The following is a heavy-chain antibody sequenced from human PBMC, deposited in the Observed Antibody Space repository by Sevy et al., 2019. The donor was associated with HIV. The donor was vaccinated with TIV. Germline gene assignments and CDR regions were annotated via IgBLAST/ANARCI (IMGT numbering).Heavy chain of an antibody. J-gene: IGHJ6*03. Sequence: SETLSLTCTVSGGSVSSGSYYWSWIRQPPGKGLEWIGYIYYSGSTNYNPSLKSRVTISVDTSKNQFSLRLSSVTAADTAVYYCARGYVWGSYRVYYYYYMDVWGKGTTVTVSS. CDR3: ARGYVWGSYRVYYYYYMDV. V-gene: IGHV4-61*01. CDR1: GGSVSSGSYY. D-gene: IGHD3-16*02. CDR2: IYYSGST.